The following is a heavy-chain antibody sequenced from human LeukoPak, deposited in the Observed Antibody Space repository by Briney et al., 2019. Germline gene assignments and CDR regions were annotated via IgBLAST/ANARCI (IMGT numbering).Heavy chain of an antibody. CDR3: VRLSVGGYSYGTIRKTFDY. V-gene: IGHV4-31*03. CDR1: GGSISSGGCY. CDR2: IYYSGST. J-gene: IGHJ4*02. Sequence: KSSQTLSLTCTVSGGSISSGGCYWSWIRQHPGKGLEWIGYIYYSGSTYYNPSLKSRVTISVDTSKNQFSLKLSSVTAADTAVYYCVRLSVGGYSYGTIRKTFDYWGQGTLVTVSS. D-gene: IGHD5-18*01.